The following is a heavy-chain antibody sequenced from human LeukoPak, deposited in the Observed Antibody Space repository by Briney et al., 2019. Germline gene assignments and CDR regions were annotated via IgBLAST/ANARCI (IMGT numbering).Heavy chain of an antibody. CDR1: GFTFSNAW. CDR3: TTGEVVPAAIRGYYYYYGMDV. V-gene: IGHV3-15*01. D-gene: IGHD2-2*01. J-gene: IGHJ6*02. Sequence: GGSLRLSCAASGFTFSNAWMSWVRQAPGKGLEWVGRIKSKTDGGTADYAAPVKGRFTILRDDSKNTLYLQMNSLKTEDTAVYYCTTGEVVPAAIRGYYYYYGMDVWGQGTTVTVSS. CDR2: IKSKTDGGTA.